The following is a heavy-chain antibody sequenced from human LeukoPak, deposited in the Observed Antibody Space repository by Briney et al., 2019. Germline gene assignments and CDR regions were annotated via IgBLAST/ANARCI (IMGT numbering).Heavy chain of an antibody. CDR2: INPSGGST. J-gene: IGHJ4*02. Sequence: ASVKVSCKASGYTFTSYYMHWVRQAPGQGLEWMGIINPSGGSTSYAQKFQGRVTMTRDTSTSTVYMELSSLKSEDTAVYYCASPGEKDYYFDYWGQGTLVTVSS. D-gene: IGHD3-16*01. CDR3: ASPGEKDYYFDY. V-gene: IGHV1-46*01. CDR1: GYTFTSYY.